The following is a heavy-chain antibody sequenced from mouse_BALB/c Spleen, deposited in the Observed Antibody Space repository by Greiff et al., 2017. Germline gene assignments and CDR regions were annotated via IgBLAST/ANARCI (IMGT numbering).Heavy chain of an antibody. Sequence: EVMLVESGGGLVKPGGSLKLSCAASGFAFSSYDMSWVRQTPEKRLEWVAYISSGGGSTYYPDTVKGRFTISRDNAKNTLYLQMSSLKSEDTAMYYCAPTTGAMDYWGQGTSVTVSS. D-gene: IGHD1-1*01. CDR1: GFAFSSYD. V-gene: IGHV5-12-1*01. CDR3: APTTGAMDY. CDR2: ISSGGGST. J-gene: IGHJ4*01.